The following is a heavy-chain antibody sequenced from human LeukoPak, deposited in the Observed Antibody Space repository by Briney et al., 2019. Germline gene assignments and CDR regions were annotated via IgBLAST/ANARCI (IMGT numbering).Heavy chain of an antibody. V-gene: IGHV3-21*01. CDR1: GFTFSSYS. CDR3: AKEGGVYSTPYYMDV. D-gene: IGHD1-26*01. Sequence: GGSLRLSCAASGFTFSSYSMNWVRQAPGKGLEWVSSISSSSSNIYYADSVKGRFTISRDNAKNSLYLQMNSLRAEDTAVYYSAKEGGVYSTPYYMDVWGKGATVTVSS. J-gene: IGHJ6*03. CDR2: ISSSSSNI.